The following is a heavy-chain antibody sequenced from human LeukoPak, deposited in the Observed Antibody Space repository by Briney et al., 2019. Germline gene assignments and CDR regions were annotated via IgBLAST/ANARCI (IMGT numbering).Heavy chain of an antibody. J-gene: IGHJ5*02. CDR3: ARYVDMWWFDP. V-gene: IGHV4-34*01. Sequence: PSETLSLTCAVYGXSFSGYYGSWIRQPPGKGLEWIGEINHSGSTNYNPSLKSRVTISVDTSKNQFSLKLSSVTAADTAVYYCARYVDMWWFDPWGQGIPVTVSS. CDR1: GXSFSGYY. D-gene: IGHD3-9*01. CDR2: INHSGST.